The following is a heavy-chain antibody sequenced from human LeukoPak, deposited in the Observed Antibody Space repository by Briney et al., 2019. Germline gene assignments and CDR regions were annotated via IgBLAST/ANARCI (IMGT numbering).Heavy chain of an antibody. CDR3: ARDWASDYGDYGY. D-gene: IGHD4-17*01. CDR1: GFTVSSNY. J-gene: IGHJ4*02. CDR2: IYSGGST. Sequence: PGGSLRLSCAASGFTVSSNYMSWVRQAPGKGLEWVSVIYSGGSTYYADSVKGRFTISRDNSKNTLYLQMNSLRAEDTAVYYCARDWASDYGDYGYWGQGTLVTVSS. V-gene: IGHV3-53*01.